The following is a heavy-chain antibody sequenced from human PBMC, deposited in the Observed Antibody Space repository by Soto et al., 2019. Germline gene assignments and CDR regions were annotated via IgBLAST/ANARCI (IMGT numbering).Heavy chain of an antibody. V-gene: IGHV1-8*01. CDR3: ARGGKLWWLPGA. J-gene: IGHJ4*02. Sequence: QVQLVQSGAEVKKPGASVKVSCKASGYTFTSYDINWVRQATGQGLEWMGWMNPNSGNTGYAQKFQGRVTMTRNTCISTGYMEVSSLRSEDTAVDYCARGGKLWWLPGAWGEGTLVTVSA. CDR1: GYTFTSYD. D-gene: IGHD5-12*01. CDR2: MNPNSGNT.